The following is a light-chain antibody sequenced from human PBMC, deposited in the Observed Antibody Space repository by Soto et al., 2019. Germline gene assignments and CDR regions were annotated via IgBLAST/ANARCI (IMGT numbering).Light chain of an antibody. V-gene: IGKV3D-11*01. Sequence: EIVMTQSPGTLSVSPGERATLSCRASQDIGTNLAWYQQRPGQAPRLLIYAASSRATDIPARFTGRGSGTDFTLTIDSLEPDDSAVYYCQHRSNWPLTFGGGTKVEI. CDR1: QDIGTN. J-gene: IGKJ4*01. CDR3: QHRSNWPLT. CDR2: AAS.